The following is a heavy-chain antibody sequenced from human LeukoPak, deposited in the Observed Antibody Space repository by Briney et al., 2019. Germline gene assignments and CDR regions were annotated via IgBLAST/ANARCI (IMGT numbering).Heavy chain of an antibody. J-gene: IGHJ4*02. CDR1: GFTFSSYA. V-gene: IGHV3-23*01. CDR3: AKHTSVTGYYWNFDY. CDR2: ISGSGGST. Sequence: GGSLRLSCAASGFTFSSYAMRWVRQAPGKGVEWVSAISGSGGSTYYADSVKGRFTISRDNSKNTLYLQMNSLRAEDTAVYYCAKHTSVTGYYWNFDYWGQGTLVTVSS. D-gene: IGHD3-9*01.